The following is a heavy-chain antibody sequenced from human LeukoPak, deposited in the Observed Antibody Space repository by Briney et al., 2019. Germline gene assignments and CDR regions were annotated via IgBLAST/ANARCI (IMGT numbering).Heavy chain of an antibody. Sequence: PGGSLRLSCVGSGLNFRGFEMNWVRQAPGKGLEWVSHIRGDGTTKSYADSVKGRFTISRDNAKKSLYLQMNSLRAEDTAIYYCARRFRDWGQGTLVTVSS. CDR2: IRGDGTTK. V-gene: IGHV3-48*03. CDR3: ARRFRD. D-gene: IGHD5-24*01. CDR1: GLNFRGFE. J-gene: IGHJ4*02.